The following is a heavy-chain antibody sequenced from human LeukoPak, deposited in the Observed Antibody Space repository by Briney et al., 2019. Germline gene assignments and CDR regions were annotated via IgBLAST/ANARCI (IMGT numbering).Heavy chain of an antibody. CDR1: GFTFSSYS. CDR2: ISSSSSTI. Sequence: GGSLRLSCAASGFTFSSYSMNWVRQAPGKGLEWVSYISSSSSTIYYADSVKGRFTISRDNSKNTLYLQMNSLRAEDTAVYYCAKDTERYYYDSSGLDYWGQGTLVTVSS. J-gene: IGHJ4*02. D-gene: IGHD3-22*01. V-gene: IGHV3-48*01. CDR3: AKDTERYYYDSSGLDY.